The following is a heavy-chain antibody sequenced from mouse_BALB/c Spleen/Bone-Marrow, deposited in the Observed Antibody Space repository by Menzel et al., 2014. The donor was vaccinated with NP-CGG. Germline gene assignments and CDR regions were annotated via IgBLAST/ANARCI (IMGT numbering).Heavy chain of an antibody. Sequence: EVKLQESGPGLMKPSQSLSLTCSVTGYSITSGYYWNWIRQFPGNKLEWMGYISYDGSNNYNPSLKNRISITRDTSKNQFFLKLNSVTTEDTATYYCARGGPFDYWGQGTTLTVSS. CDR1: GYSITSGYY. CDR3: ARGGPFDY. V-gene: IGHV3-6*02. J-gene: IGHJ2*01. CDR2: ISYDGSN.